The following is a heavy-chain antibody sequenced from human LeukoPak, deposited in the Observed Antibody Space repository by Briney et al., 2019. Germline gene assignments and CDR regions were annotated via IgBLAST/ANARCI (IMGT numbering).Heavy chain of an antibody. D-gene: IGHD3-3*01. J-gene: IGHJ5*02. CDR2: INPSGGST. CDR3: ARDQGPLNYDFIRPSYNWFDP. Sequence: ASVKVSCKASGYTFTSYYMHWVRQAPGQGLEWMGIINPSGGSTSYAQKFQGRVTMTRDMSTSTVYMELSSLRSEDTAVYYCARDQGPLNYDFIRPSYNWFDPWGQGTLVTVSS. V-gene: IGHV1-46*01. CDR1: GYTFTSYY.